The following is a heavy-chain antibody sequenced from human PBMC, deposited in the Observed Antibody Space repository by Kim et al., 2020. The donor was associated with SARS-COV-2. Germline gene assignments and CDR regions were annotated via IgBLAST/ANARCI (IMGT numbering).Heavy chain of an antibody. D-gene: IGHD3-22*01. J-gene: IGHJ4*01. V-gene: IGHV5-51*01. Sequence: GESLKISCKGSGYSFTSYWIGWVRQMPGKGLEWMGIIYPGDSDTRYSPSFQCQVTISADKSISTAYLQWSSLKASDTAMYYCARHRPYYYDSSGYPKDWGHGTLVTVSS. CDR3: ARHRPYYYDSSGYPKD. CDR2: IYPGDSDT. CDR1: GYSFTSYW.